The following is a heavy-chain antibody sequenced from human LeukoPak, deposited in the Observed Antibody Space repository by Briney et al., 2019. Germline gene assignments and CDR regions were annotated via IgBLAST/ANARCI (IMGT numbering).Heavy chain of an antibody. D-gene: IGHD6-19*01. CDR1: GYTFTSYD. Sequence: GASVKVSCKASGYTFTSYDINWVRQATGQGLEWMGWMNPNSGNTGYAQKFQGRVTITRNTSISTAYMELSSLRSEDTAVYYCAAHSSGWYGYFDYWGQGTLVTVSS. V-gene: IGHV1-8*03. CDR3: AAHSSGWYGYFDY. CDR2: MNPNSGNT. J-gene: IGHJ4*02.